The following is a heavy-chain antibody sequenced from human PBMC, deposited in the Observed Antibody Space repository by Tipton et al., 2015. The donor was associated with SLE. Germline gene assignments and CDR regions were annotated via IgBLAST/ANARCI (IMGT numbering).Heavy chain of an antibody. Sequence: LRLSCAVYGGSFSGYYWSWIRQPPGKGLEWIGEINHSGSTYYNPSLKSRVTISVDTSKNQFSLKLSSVTAADTAVYYCAIHTGIVGATPFVYWGQGTLVTVSS. D-gene: IGHD1-26*01. J-gene: IGHJ4*02. CDR2: INHSGST. V-gene: IGHV4-34*01. CDR1: GGSFSGYY. CDR3: AIHTGIVGATPFVY.